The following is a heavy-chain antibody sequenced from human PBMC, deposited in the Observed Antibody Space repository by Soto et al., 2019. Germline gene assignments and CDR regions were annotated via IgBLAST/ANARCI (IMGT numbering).Heavy chain of an antibody. CDR1: GFTFSSYA. Sequence: GGSLRLSCGASGFTFSSYAMSWVRQAPGRGLEWVSRLSGSGATTKYADSVEGRFTISRDNSKNTLYLQMDSLSAEDTAICYCAKARCSDTDCYFPDTWGQGTLVTVSS. D-gene: IGHD2-21*02. J-gene: IGHJ5*02. V-gene: IGHV3-23*01. CDR2: LSGSGATT. CDR3: AKARCSDTDCYFPDT.